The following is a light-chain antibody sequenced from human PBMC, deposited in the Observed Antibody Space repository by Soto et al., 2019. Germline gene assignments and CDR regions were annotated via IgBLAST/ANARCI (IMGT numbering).Light chain of an antibody. CDR2: GAS. Sequence: EIVLTQSPGTLSLSPGERATLSCAASQSVSSTYLAWYQQKPGQAPRLLIYGASSRATGIPDRFSGSGSGTDFTLTISRLEAEDFAVYYCQQYGSSPRTFGQGTKLEIK. J-gene: IGKJ2*01. CDR3: QQYGSSPRT. CDR1: QSVSSTY. V-gene: IGKV3-20*01.